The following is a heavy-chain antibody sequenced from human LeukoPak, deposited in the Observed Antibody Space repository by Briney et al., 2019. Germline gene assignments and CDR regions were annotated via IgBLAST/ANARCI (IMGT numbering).Heavy chain of an antibody. D-gene: IGHD6-13*01. J-gene: IGHJ4*02. Sequence: GGSLSLSCAASGFTFSSYWMHWVRHAPRKGLVWVSRINSDGSSTSYADSVKGRFTISRDNAKNTLYLQMNSLRAEDTAVYYCARDPTLIYSSSWYTAFDYWGQGTLVTVSS. V-gene: IGHV3-74*01. CDR1: GFTFSSYW. CDR2: INSDGSST. CDR3: ARDPTLIYSSSWYTAFDY.